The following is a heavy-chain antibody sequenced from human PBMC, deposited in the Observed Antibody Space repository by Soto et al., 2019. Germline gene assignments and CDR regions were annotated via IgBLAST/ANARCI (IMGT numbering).Heavy chain of an antibody. D-gene: IGHD2-15*01. Sequence: QVQLLESGPGVVKPSQTLSLTCSVSGDSISTVDYFWAWIRQPPGQALEYIGYIYRSATTYFNPSFESRVAISLDTSKSQFSLNVTSVTAADTAVYFCARGRYCLTGRCFPNWFDSWGQGALVTVSS. J-gene: IGHJ5*01. CDR2: IYRSATT. CDR3: ARGRYCLTGRCFPNWFDS. V-gene: IGHV4-30-4*01. CDR1: GDSISTVDYF.